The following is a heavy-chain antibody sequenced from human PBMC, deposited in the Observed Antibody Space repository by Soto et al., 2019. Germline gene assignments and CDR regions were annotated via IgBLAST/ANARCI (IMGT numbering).Heavy chain of an antibody. CDR1: GDSMSTYF. CDR3: ARGHDFWSGFYTPNFEY. J-gene: IGHJ4*02. V-gene: IGHV4-59*01. Sequence: SETLSLTCTVSGDSMSTYFWSWIRQPPGKGLEWMGYVYYNGNTTYNPSLKGRVTISVDTSKLQFSLELTSVTAADTAVYYCARGHDFWSGFYTPNFEYWGQKILVTVSS. D-gene: IGHD3-3*01. CDR2: VYYNGNT.